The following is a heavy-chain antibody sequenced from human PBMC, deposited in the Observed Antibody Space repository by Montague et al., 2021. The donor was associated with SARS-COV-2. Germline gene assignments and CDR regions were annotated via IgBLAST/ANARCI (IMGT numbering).Heavy chain of an antibody. Sequence: SLRLSCAASGFTFSSYAMHWVRQAPGKGLEWVAVISYDGSNKYYADSVKGRFTISRDNSKNTLYLQMNSLRAEDTAVYYCAKGAGRYYDSSGYYGYWGQGTLVTVSS. D-gene: IGHD3-22*01. V-gene: IGHV3-30-3*01. CDR2: ISYDGSNK. CDR1: GFTFSSYA. J-gene: IGHJ4*02. CDR3: AKGAGRYYDSSGYYGY.